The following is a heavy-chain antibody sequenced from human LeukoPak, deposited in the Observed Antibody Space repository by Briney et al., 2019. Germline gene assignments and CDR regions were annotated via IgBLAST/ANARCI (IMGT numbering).Heavy chain of an antibody. CDR3: ASEGGFGELVV. CDR1: VCSLRHDS. J-gene: IGHJ4*02. Sequence: SETLSLTRPGSVCSLRHDSWSGIRQPPGKGLEWIGYIYYSGSTNYNPSLKSRVTISVDTSKNQFSLKLSSVTAADTAAYYCASEGGFGELVVWGQGTLVTVSS. CDR2: IYYSGST. V-gene: IGHV4-59*01. D-gene: IGHD3-10*01.